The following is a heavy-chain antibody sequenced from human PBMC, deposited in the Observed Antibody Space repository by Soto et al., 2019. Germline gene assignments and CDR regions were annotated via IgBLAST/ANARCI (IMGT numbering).Heavy chain of an antibody. Sequence: GESLKISCKGSGYSFSSHWIGWVRQMPGKGLDWMGIIYPGDSDTSYSPSFLGQVTISADTSITTAYLQWSGLRASDTAMYFCARHLVGSTRGNFDYWGQGTLVTVSS. CDR2: IYPGDSDT. D-gene: IGHD2-2*01. J-gene: IGHJ4*01. CDR3: ARHLVGSTRGNFDY. CDR1: GYSFSSHW. V-gene: IGHV5-51*01.